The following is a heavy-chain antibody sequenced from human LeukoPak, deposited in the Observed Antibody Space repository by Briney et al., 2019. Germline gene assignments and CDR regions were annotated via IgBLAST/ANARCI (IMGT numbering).Heavy chain of an antibody. D-gene: IGHD3-10*01. V-gene: IGHV4-59*11. Sequence: PSETVSLTCTVSGGSISSHYWSWLRQPPGKGLEWIGYIYYSGSTNYNPSLKSRVTISVDTSKNQFSLKLSSVTAADTAVYYCASGMVRGGNWFDPWGQGTLVTVSS. CDR3: ASGMVRGGNWFDP. CDR1: GGSISSHY. J-gene: IGHJ5*02. CDR2: IYYSGST.